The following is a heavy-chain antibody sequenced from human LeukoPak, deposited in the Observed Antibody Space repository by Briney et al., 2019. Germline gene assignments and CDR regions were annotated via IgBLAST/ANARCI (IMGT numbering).Heavy chain of an antibody. CDR2: VNGNGGST. V-gene: IGHV3-23*01. J-gene: IGHJ4*02. CDR1: GFIFSAYA. Sequence: GGSLRLSCAASGFIFSAYAMSWVRQAPGKGLEWVSGVNGNGGSTSYADSVKGRFTIFRDNSKNTVYLQMNSLRVEDTAVYYCAKSLYGGCDYWGQGTVVTVSS. D-gene: IGHD3-16*02. CDR3: AKSLYGGCDY.